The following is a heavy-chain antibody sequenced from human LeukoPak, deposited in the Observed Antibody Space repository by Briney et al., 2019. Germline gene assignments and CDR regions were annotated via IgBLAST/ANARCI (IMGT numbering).Heavy chain of an antibody. Sequence: GGSLRLSCAAPGFTVSSNYMSWVRQAPGKGLEWVSYISSSGSTIYYADSVKGRFTISRDNAKNSLYLQMNSLRAEDTAVYYCARDRDYYGSGSYYNYWGQGTLVTVSS. CDR1: GFTVSSNY. D-gene: IGHD3-10*01. J-gene: IGHJ4*02. V-gene: IGHV3-11*01. CDR2: ISSSGSTI. CDR3: ARDRDYYGSGSYYNY.